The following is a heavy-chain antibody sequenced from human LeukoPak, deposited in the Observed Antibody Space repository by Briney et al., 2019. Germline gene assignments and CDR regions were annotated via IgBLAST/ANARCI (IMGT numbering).Heavy chain of an antibody. J-gene: IGHJ4*02. CDR2: ISYDGSNK. V-gene: IGHV3-30*04. Sequence: GRSLRLSCAASGFTFSSYAMHWVRQAPGKGLEWVAVISYDGSNKYYADSVKGRFTISRDNSKNTLYLQMNCLRAEDTAVYYCARAGTGYSYGFFDYWGQGTLVTVSS. CDR3: ARAGTGYSYGFFDY. D-gene: IGHD5-18*01. CDR1: GFTFSSYA.